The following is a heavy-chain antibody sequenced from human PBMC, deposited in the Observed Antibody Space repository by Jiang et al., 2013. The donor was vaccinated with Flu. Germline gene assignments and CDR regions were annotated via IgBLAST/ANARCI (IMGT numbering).Heavy chain of an antibody. CDR2: IYYSGST. J-gene: IGHJ5*02. D-gene: IGHD6-19*01. Sequence: GSGLVKPSETLSLTCTVSGGSISSSSYYWGWIRQPPGKGLEWIGSIYYSGSTYYNPSLKSRVTISVDTSKNQFSLKLSSVTAADTAVYYCARLGLDPYSSGWYCLDPWGQGTLVTVSS. V-gene: IGHV4-39*01. CDR1: GGSISSSSYY. CDR3: ARLGLDPYSSGWYCLDP.